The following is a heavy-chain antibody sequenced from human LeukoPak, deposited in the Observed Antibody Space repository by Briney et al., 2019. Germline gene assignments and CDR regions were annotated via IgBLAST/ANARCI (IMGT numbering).Heavy chain of an antibody. J-gene: IGHJ6*03. D-gene: IGHD3-3*01. CDR3: ARGVLDFWSGSYYYYYMDV. Sequence: ASVKVSCKASGYTFTSYYMHWVRQAPGQGREWMGWINPNSGGTNYAQKFQGRVTMTRDTSISTAYMELSRLRSDDTAVYYCARGVLDFWSGSYYYYYMDVWGKGTTVTVSS. CDR1: GYTFTSYY. V-gene: IGHV1-2*02. CDR2: INPNSGGT.